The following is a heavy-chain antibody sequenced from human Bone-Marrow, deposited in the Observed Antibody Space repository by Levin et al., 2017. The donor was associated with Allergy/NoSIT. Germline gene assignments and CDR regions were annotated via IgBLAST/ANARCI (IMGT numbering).Heavy chain of an antibody. V-gene: IGHV1-69*06. CDR2: IIPIFGTA. D-gene: IGHD1-1*01. CDR1: GGTFSSYA. CDR3: ARVKRGTLQFYYYYMDV. Sequence: GASVKVSCKASGGTFSSYAISWVRQAPGQGLEWMGGIIPIFGTANYAQKFQGRVTITADKSTSTAYMELSSLRSEDTAVYYCARVKRGTLQFYYYYMDVWGKGTTVTVSS. J-gene: IGHJ6*03.